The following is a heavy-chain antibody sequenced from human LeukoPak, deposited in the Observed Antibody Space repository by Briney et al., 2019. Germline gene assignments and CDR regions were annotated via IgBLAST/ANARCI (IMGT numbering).Heavy chain of an antibody. J-gene: IGHJ4*02. Sequence: GGSLRLSCAASGFTFSSYRMHWVRQAPGKGLEWVAVISYDGSNKYYADSVKGRFTISRDNSKNTLYLQMNSLRAEDTAVYYCAKRYCSGGSCYPDYWGQGTLVTVSS. D-gene: IGHD2-15*01. CDR2: ISYDGSNK. CDR3: AKRYCSGGSCYPDY. V-gene: IGHV3-30*18. CDR1: GFTFSSYR.